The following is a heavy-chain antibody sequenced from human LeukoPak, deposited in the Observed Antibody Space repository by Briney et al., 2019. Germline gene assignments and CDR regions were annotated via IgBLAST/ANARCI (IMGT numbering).Heavy chain of an antibody. Sequence: ASVKVSCKASAYTFTSYGISWVRQAPGQGLEWMGWISVYNGHTNYAQNLQGRVTMTTDTSTSTAYMELRSLRSDDTAVCYCARGGRWELPRPYAFDIWGQGTMVTVSS. CDR2: ISVYNGHT. D-gene: IGHD1-26*01. J-gene: IGHJ3*02. CDR3: ARGGRWELPRPYAFDI. CDR1: AYTFTSYG. V-gene: IGHV1-18*01.